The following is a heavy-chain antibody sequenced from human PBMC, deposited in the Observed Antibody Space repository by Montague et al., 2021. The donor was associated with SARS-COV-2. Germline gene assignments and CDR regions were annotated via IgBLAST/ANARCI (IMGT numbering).Heavy chain of an antibody. Sequence: SETLSLTCEVSGGSISSYYWSWIRQSPGKGLEWIGYVHYTGSTKYNPSLKTRVTLSLDTPKKRCSLKLTSVTAADTAVYYCARAQNTCFIANCVNYFEVWGLGALVTVSS. CDR3: ARAQNTCFIANCVNYFEV. D-gene: IGHD1-1*01. V-gene: IGHV4-59*01. CDR1: GGSISSYY. CDR2: VHYTGST. J-gene: IGHJ4*02.